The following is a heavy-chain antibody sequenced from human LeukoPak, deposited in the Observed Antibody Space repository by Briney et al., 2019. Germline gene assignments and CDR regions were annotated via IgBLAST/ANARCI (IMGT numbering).Heavy chain of an antibody. CDR3: ARKYSGYGGWIDY. J-gene: IGHJ4*02. V-gene: IGHV4-59*01. CDR1: GDSITSYY. D-gene: IGHD5-12*01. CDR2: IYYIGST. Sequence: SETLSLTCTVSGDSITSYYWSWIRQPPGKGLEWIGYIYYIGSTNYNPSLKSRVTISLDTSKNQFSLKLNSVTAADTAVYYCARKYSGYGGWIDYWGQGTLVTVSS.